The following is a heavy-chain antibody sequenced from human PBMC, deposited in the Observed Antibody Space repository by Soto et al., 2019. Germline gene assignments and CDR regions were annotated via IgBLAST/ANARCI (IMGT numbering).Heavy chain of an antibody. V-gene: IGHV4-30-2*01. CDR3: ARGMGGAFDYYYGMDV. J-gene: IGHJ6*02. Sequence: QLQLQESGSGLVKPSQTLSLTCAVSGGSISSGGYSWSWIRQPPGKGLEWIGYIYHSGSTYYNPSLKRRVTISVDRSKNQFALKRGSVTDADTAVYYSARGMGGAFDYYYGMDVWGQGTTVTVSS. CDR2: IYHSGST. CDR1: GGSISSGGYS. D-gene: IGHD1-26*01.